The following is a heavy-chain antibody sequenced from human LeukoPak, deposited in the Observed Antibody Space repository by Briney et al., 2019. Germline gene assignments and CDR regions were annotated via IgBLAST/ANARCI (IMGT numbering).Heavy chain of an antibody. Sequence: GGSLRLSCAASGFTFTSYSMSWVRQAPGKGLEWVSGTSDRGDYTYYADSVKGRFTISRDSSKNTLFLQVNSLRAEDTALYFCARKAQYNGHYPLDYWGQGTLVTVSS. CDR1: GFTFTSYS. CDR2: TSDRGDYT. CDR3: ARKAQYNGHYPLDY. J-gene: IGHJ4*02. D-gene: IGHD1-7*01. V-gene: IGHV3-23*01.